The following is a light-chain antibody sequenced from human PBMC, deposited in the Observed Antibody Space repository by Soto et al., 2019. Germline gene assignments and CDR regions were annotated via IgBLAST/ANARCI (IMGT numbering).Light chain of an antibody. CDR3: AAWDDSLTGYV. V-gene: IGLV1-36*01. J-gene: IGLJ1*01. Sequence: QSVLTQPPSVSEAPRQRVTISCSGSSSNIGNNAVNWYQQLPGKAPKLLIYYDDLLPSGVSDRFSGSKSGTSASLAISGLQSEDGADYYCAAWDDSLTGYVFGTGTKVTVX. CDR1: SSNIGNNA. CDR2: YDD.